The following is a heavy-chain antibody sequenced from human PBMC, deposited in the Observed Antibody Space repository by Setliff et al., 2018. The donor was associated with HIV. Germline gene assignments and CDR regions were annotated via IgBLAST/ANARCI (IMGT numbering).Heavy chain of an antibody. V-gene: IGHV4-34*01. Sequence: PSETLSLTCAVYGGSFSGYYWSWIRQPPGKGLEWIGEINHSGSTNYNPSLKSRVTVSVDTSKNQFSLKLSSVTAADTAVYYCVRGGDSSSWYWGQGTMVTVSS. CDR3: VRGGDSSSWY. CDR2: INHSGST. D-gene: IGHD6-13*01. CDR1: GGSFSGYY. J-gene: IGHJ3*01.